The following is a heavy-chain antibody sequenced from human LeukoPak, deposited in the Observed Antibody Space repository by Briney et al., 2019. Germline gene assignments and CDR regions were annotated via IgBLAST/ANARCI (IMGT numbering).Heavy chain of an antibody. CDR2: IYYSGST. V-gene: IGHV4-31*03. CDR1: GGSISSGGYY. J-gene: IGHJ5*02. D-gene: IGHD3-10*01. CDR3: ARSSLLWFGDNSWFDP. Sequence: SETLSLTYTVSGGSISSGGYYWSWIRQHQGKGLEWIGYIYYSGSTYYNPSLKSRVTISVDTSKNQFSLKLSSVTAADTAVYYCARSSLLWFGDNSWFDPWGQGTLVTVSS.